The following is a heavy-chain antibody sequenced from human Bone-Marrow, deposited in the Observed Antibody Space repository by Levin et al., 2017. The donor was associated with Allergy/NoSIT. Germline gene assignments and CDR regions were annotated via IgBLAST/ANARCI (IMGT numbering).Heavy chain of an antibody. D-gene: IGHD5-18*01. CDR2: IWYDGSNK. CDR3: ARDGERGYSYDDYYYGMDV. Sequence: GGSLRLSCAASGFTFSSYGMHWVRQAPGKGLEWVAVIWYDGSNKYYADSVKGRFTISRDNSKNTLYLQMNSLRAEDTAVYYCARDGERGYSYDDYYYGMDVWGQGTTVTVSS. CDR1: GFTFSSYG. V-gene: IGHV3-33*01. J-gene: IGHJ6*02.